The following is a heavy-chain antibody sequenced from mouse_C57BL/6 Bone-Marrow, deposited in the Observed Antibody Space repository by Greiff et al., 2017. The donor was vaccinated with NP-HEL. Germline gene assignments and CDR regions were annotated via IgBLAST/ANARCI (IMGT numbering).Heavy chain of an antibody. J-gene: IGHJ2*01. Sequence: EVKLVESGGDLVKPGGSLKLSCAASGFTFSSYGMSWVRQTPDKRLEWVATISSGGSYTYYPDSVKGRFTISRDNAKNTLYLQMSSLKSEDTAMYYCARQDSSGSYYFDYWGQGTTLTVSS. V-gene: IGHV5-6*02. CDR3: ARQDSSGSYYFDY. CDR1: GFTFSSYG. CDR2: ISSGGSYT. D-gene: IGHD3-2*02.